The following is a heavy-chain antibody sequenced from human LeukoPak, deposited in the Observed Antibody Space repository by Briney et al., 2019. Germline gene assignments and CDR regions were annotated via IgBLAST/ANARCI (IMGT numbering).Heavy chain of an antibody. CDR1: GGSISSYY. Sequence: PSETLSLTCTVSGGSISSYYWSWIRQPPGKGLEWIGYIYYSGSTNYNPSLKSRVTISVDTSKNQFSLKLSSVTAADTAVYYCARGEKYSSSWSVGWFDPWGLGTLVTVSS. D-gene: IGHD6-13*01. CDR3: ARGEKYSSSWSVGWFDP. CDR2: IYYSGST. V-gene: IGHV4-59*01. J-gene: IGHJ5*02.